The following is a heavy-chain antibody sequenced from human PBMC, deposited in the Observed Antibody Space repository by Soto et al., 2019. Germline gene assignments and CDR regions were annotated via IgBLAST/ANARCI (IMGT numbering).Heavy chain of an antibody. CDR3: ASVFGVVIDY. Sequence: PGGSLRLSCAASGFTFSSCSMNWVRQAPGKGLEWVSSISSSSSYIYYADSVKGRFTISRDNAKNSLYLQMNSLRAEDTAVYYCASVFGVVIDYWGQGTLVTVSS. V-gene: IGHV3-21*01. CDR1: GFTFSSCS. D-gene: IGHD3-3*01. CDR2: ISSSSSYI. J-gene: IGHJ4*02.